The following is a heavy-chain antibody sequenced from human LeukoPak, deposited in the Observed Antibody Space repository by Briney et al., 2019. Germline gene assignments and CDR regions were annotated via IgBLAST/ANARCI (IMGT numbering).Heavy chain of an antibody. CDR3: AKDEAYCGGDCYSYLLDY. Sequence: PGRSLRLSCAASGFTFSSYGMHWVRQAPGKGLEWVAVISYDGSNKYYADSVKGRFTISRDNSKNTLYLQMNSLRAEDTAVYYCAKDEAYCGGDCYSYLLDYWGQGTLVTVSS. CDR2: ISYDGSNK. J-gene: IGHJ4*02. V-gene: IGHV3-30*18. D-gene: IGHD2-21*02. CDR1: GFTFSSYG.